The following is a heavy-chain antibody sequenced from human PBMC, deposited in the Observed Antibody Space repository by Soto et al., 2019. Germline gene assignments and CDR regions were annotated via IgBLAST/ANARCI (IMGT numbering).Heavy chain of an antibody. Sequence: QVQLVQSGAEVKKPGSSVKVSCKASGGTFSSYAISWVRQAPGQGLEWMGGIIPIFGTANYAQKFQGRVTFTADESPSTAYMGRSSLRSEDTAVYYCARVVTLVKSFHSWSFDLWGRGTWSLSPQ. V-gene: IGHV1-69*12. CDR3: ARVVTLVKSFHSWSFDL. CDR1: GGTFSSYA. CDR2: IIPIFGTA. J-gene: IGHJ2*01. D-gene: IGHD2-15*01.